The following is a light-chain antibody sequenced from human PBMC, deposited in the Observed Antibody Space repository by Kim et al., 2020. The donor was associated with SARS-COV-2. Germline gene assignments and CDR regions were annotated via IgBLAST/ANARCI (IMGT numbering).Light chain of an antibody. V-gene: IGLV1-51*01. J-gene: IGLJ3*02. Sequence: QSVLTQPPSVSAAPGQRVTISCSGNNSNIVNNYVSWYQQLPGTAPKLLIYDNNKRPSGIPDRFSGSKSGTSATLGITGLQTGDEADYYCGTWDSSLSARVFGGRTQLTVL. CDR2: DNN. CDR1: NSNIVNNY. CDR3: GTWDSSLSARV.